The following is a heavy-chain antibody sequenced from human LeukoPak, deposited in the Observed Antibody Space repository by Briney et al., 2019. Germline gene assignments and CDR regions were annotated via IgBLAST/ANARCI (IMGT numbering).Heavy chain of an antibody. V-gene: IGHV4-30-2*01. D-gene: IGHD3-10*01. CDR1: GGSISSGGYS. CDR3: ARYVVYGSGKYYFDY. CDR2: IYHSGST. J-gene: IGHJ4*02. Sequence: PSQTLSLTCAVSGGSISSGGYSWSWIRQPPGKGLEWIGYIYHSGSTYYNPSLKSRVTISVDRSKNQFSLKLSSVTAADTAVYYCARYVVYGSGKYYFDYWGQGTLVTVSS.